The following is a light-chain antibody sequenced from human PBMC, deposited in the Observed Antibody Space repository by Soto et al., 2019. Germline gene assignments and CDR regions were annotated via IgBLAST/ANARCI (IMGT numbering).Light chain of an antibody. CDR1: SSDVGGYNS. J-gene: IGLJ1*01. CDR2: DVT. CDR3: TSYTSSSATV. V-gene: IGLV2-14*01. Sequence: QSVLTQPASVSGSPGQSITISCTGTSSDVGGYNSVSWYRQYPGKAPKLIIFDVTDRPSGLSSRFSGSKSGTTASLTISGLPADDEAVYYCTSYTSSSATVFGTGTKLTVL.